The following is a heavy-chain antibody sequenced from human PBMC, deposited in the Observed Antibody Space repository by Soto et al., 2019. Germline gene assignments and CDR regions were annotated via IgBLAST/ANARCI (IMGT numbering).Heavy chain of an antibody. J-gene: IGHJ6*03. CDR1: GGSISSSSYY. CDR3: ARLNNCSGGSCYTPGHYYYYMDV. CDR2: IYYSGST. V-gene: IGHV4-39*01. Sequence: QLQLQESGPGLVKPSETLSLTCTVSGGSISSSSYYWGWIRQPPGKGLEWIGSIYYSGSTYYNPSLKSRVPISVDTSKNQFSLKLSSVTAADTAVYYCARLNNCSGGSCYTPGHYYYYMDVWGKGTTVTVSS. D-gene: IGHD2-15*01.